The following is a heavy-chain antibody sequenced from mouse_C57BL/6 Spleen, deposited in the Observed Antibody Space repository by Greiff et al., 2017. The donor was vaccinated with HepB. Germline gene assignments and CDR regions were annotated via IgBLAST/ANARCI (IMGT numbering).Heavy chain of an antibody. CDR2: IDPSDSET. D-gene: IGHD4-1*01. CDR3: ARGTSKDLTGPFAY. J-gene: IGHJ3*01. CDR1: GYTFTSYW. Sequence: QVQLQQSGAELVRPGSSVKLSCKASGYTFTSYWMHWVKQRPIQGLEWIGNIDPSDSETHYNQKFKDKATLTVDKSSSPAYMQLSSLTSEDSAVYYCARGTSKDLTGPFAYWGQGTLVTVSA. V-gene: IGHV1-52*01.